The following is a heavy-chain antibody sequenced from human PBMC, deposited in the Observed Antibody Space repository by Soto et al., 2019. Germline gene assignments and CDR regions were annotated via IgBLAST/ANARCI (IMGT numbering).Heavy chain of an antibody. CDR3: AGGGGYDFWSGYYNDY. D-gene: IGHD3-3*01. CDR1: GGTFSSYA. Sequence: QVQLVQSGAEVKKPGSSVKVSCKASGGTFSSYAISWVRQAPGQGLEWMGGIIPIFGTANYAQKFQGRVTITADESTGKAYMELSSVRSEDTAVYYCAGGGGYDFWSGYYNDYWGQGTLVTVSS. V-gene: IGHV1-69*12. CDR2: IIPIFGTA. J-gene: IGHJ4*02.